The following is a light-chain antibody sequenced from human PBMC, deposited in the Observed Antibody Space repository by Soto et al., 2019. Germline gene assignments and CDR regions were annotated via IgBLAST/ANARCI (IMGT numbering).Light chain of an antibody. CDR1: QSVGTK. J-gene: IGKJ1*01. V-gene: IGKV3-20*01. CDR3: QQYGSSLAA. CDR2: GAS. Sequence: EIVLTQSPGTLSLSPGERATLSCRASQSVGTKLAWYRQTPGQAPRLLIYGASTRATDTPARFSGSGAGTDFTLTISRVEPADFVFYYCQQYGSSLAAFGQGTQVE.